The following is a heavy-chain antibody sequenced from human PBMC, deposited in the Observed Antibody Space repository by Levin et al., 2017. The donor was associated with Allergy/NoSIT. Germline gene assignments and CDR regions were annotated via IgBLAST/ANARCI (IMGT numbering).Heavy chain of an antibody. V-gene: IGHV3-30*04. CDR2: ISYDGSNK. Sequence: GGSLRLSCAASGFTFSSYAMHWVRQAPGKGLEWVAVISYDGSNKYYADSVKGRFTISRDNSKNTLYLQMNSLRAEDTAVYYCARDLGDYYDSSGTNCYWGQGTLVTVSS. D-gene: IGHD3-22*01. CDR1: GFTFSSYA. CDR3: ARDLGDYYDSSGTNCY. J-gene: IGHJ4*02.